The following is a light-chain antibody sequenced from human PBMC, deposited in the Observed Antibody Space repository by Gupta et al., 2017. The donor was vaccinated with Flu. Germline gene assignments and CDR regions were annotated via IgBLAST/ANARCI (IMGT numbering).Light chain of an antibody. Sequence: KSSQSVLYSSNNMSYLAWYQQKPGQHPKLLIYWASTRESGVPDRFSGSGSGTDFTLTISSLQAEDVAVYYCQQYYSTPPVTFGGGTKVEIK. CDR1: QSVLYSSNNMSY. CDR2: WAS. J-gene: IGKJ4*01. CDR3: QQYYSTPPVT. V-gene: IGKV4-1*01.